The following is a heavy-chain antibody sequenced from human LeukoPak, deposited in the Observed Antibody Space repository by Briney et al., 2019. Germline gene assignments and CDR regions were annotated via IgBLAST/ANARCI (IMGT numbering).Heavy chain of an antibody. J-gene: IGHJ4*02. V-gene: IGHV4-38-2*02. CDR1: GYSISSDYF. D-gene: IGHD2-2*01. CDR2: ISHSGTT. Sequence: SETLSLTCVVSGYSISSDYFWGWIRQPPGKGLEWIGTISHSGTTFYKPSLKTRITISPDTSRNQFSLKLSSVTAADTAVYYCVRDVGQLRSDYWGPGTLVTVSS. CDR3: VRDVGQLRSDY.